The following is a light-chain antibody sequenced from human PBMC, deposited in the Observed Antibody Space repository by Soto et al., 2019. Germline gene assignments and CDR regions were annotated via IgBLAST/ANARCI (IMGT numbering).Light chain of an antibody. CDR3: QQRSNWHRT. J-gene: IGKJ1*01. V-gene: IGKV3-11*01. CDR1: QSVSSY. Sequence: EIVLTQSPATLSLSPGERATLSCRASQSVSSYLAWYQQKPGQAPRLLIYDASNRATGIPARFSGSGSGTDFTLTISSLEPDDFAVYYCQQRSNWHRTFGQGTKVEIK. CDR2: DAS.